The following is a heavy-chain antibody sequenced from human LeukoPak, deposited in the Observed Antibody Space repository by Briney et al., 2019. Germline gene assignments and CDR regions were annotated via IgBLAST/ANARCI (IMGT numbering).Heavy chain of an antibody. CDR1: GYTFTGYY. J-gene: IGHJ4*02. CDR2: INPNSGDT. D-gene: IGHD2-2*01. Sequence: ASVKVSCKASGYTFTGYYMHWVRQAPGQGLEWMEWINPNSGDTNYAQKFQGRVTMTRDTSISTAYMELSSLRSDDTAAYYCARVRYCSSTSCYAYYFDYWGQGTLVTVSS. CDR3: ARVRYCSSTSCYAYYFDY. V-gene: IGHV1-2*02.